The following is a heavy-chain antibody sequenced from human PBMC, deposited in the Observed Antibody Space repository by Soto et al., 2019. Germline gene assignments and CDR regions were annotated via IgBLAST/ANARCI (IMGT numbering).Heavy chain of an antibody. V-gene: IGHV3-15*01. CDR1: GFTFSDSW. CDR2: IKSKIDGGTV. Sequence: EVQLVESGGGLIKPGGSLRLSCIASGFTFSDSWMSWVRQIPGKGLEWVGRIKSKIDGGTVDYAAPVKGRFSIARDDSKNTLYLQMNSLKTEDTGVYYCKVIGYWGQGTLVTVSS. D-gene: IGHD2-21*01. CDR3: KVIGY. J-gene: IGHJ4*02.